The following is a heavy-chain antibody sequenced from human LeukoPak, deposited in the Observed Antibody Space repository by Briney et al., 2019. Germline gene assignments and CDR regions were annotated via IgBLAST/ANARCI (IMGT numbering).Heavy chain of an antibody. V-gene: IGHV4-34*01. Sequence: RASETLSLTCAVYGGSISGYYWSWIRQPPGKGLEWIGEINHSGSTNYNPSLKSRVTISVDTSKNQFSLKLSSVTAADTAVYYCARGQPYYDFWSGYRQNYFDYWGQGTLVTVSS. CDR2: INHSGST. CDR1: GGSISGYY. CDR3: ARGQPYYDFWSGYRQNYFDY. J-gene: IGHJ4*02. D-gene: IGHD3-3*01.